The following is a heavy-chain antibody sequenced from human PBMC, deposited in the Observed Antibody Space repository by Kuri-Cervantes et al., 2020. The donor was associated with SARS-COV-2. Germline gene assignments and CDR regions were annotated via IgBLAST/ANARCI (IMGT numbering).Heavy chain of an antibody. Sequence: GGSLRLSCAASGFTFSSYDMHWVRQATGKGLEWVSAIGTAGDPYYPGSVKGRFTISRENAKNSLYLQMNSLRAEDTAVYYCAYDSSAFHFDYWGQGTLVTVSS. J-gene: IGHJ4*02. CDR3: AYDSSAFHFDY. D-gene: IGHD3-22*01. CDR2: IGTAGDP. V-gene: IGHV3-13*05. CDR1: GFTFSSYD.